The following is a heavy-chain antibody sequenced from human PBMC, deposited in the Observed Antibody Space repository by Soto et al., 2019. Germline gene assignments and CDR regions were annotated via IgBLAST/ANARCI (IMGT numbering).Heavy chain of an antibody. CDR3: ARTVSTVGRYFDY. CDR1: GFTFSSYS. D-gene: IGHD4-17*01. V-gene: IGHV3-48*02. Sequence: EVQLVESGGGLVQPGGSLSLSCAASGFTFSSYSMNLVRQAPGKGLEWVPYISGSSSTIYYADSVKGRFTISRDNAKNSLYLQMNSLRDEDTAVYYCARTVSTVGRYFDYWGQGTLVTVSS. CDR2: ISGSSSTI. J-gene: IGHJ4*02.